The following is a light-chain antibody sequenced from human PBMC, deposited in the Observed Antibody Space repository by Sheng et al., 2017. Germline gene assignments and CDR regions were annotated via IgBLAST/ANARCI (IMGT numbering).Light chain of an antibody. CDR1: TSNIGHNH. J-gene: IGLJ3*02. CDR3: ATWDGTLGWM. CDR2: RNN. V-gene: IGLV1-47*01. Sequence: QSVLTQPPSASGTPGQRVTISCSGSTSNIGHNHVYWYQHLAGTAPKLLIYRNNQRPAGVSDRFSGSKSGTSASLAITGLRSEDEADYYCATWDGTLGWMFGGGTKVTAL.